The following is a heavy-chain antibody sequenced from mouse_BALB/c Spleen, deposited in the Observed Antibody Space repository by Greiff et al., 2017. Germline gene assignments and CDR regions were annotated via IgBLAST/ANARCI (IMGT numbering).Heavy chain of an antibody. D-gene: IGHD1-1*01. J-gene: IGHJ4*01. CDR1: GFDFSRYW. V-gene: IGHV4-1*02. CDR3: ARPRNYYGSSPYYYAMDY. Sequence: EVKLMESGGGLVQPGGSLKLSCAASGFDFSRYWMSWVRQAPGKGLEWIGEINPDSSTINYTPSLKDKFIISRDNAKNTLYLQMSKVRSEDTALYYCARPRNYYGSSPYYYAMDYWGQGTSVTVSS. CDR2: INPDSSTI.